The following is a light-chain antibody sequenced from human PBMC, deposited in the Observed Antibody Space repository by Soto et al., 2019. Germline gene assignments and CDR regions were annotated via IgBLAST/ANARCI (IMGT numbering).Light chain of an antibody. CDR3: QQYHSSPDT. CDR1: QSVLYSSNNKNY. J-gene: IGKJ2*01. CDR2: WAS. Sequence: DIVLTQSPDSLAVSLGERATINCKSSQSVLYSSNNKNYLAWFQQKPGQPPRLLIYWASTRASGVPDRFSGSGSETDFTLTISSLQAEDVAVYYCQQYHSSPDTFGQGTKVEIK. V-gene: IGKV4-1*01.